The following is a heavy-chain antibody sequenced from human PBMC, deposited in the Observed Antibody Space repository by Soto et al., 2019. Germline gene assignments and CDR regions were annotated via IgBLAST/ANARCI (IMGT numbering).Heavy chain of an antibody. D-gene: IGHD3-22*01. CDR2: INHSGST. CDR1: GGSFSGYY. V-gene: IGHV4-34*01. J-gene: IGHJ6*02. Sequence: SDTLSLTCAVYGGSFSGYYWSWIRQPPGKGLEWIGEINHSGSTNYNPSLKSRVTISVDTSKNQFSLKLSSVTAADTAVYYCARGPSNYYDSSVGGMDVWGQGTTVTVSS. CDR3: ARGPSNYYDSSVGGMDV.